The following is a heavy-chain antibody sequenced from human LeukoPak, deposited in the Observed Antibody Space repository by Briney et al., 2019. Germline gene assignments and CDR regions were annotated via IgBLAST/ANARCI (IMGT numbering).Heavy chain of an antibody. CDR2: INPNSGGT. Sequence: GASVKVSCKASGYTFTGYYMHWVRQAPGQGLEWTGWINPNSGGTNYAQKFQGRVTVTRATSISTAYMELSRLRSDDTAVYYCARARYSSGWYGVLDYWGQGTLVTVSS. D-gene: IGHD6-19*01. J-gene: IGHJ4*02. CDR3: ARARYSSGWYGVLDY. V-gene: IGHV1-2*02. CDR1: GYTFTGYY.